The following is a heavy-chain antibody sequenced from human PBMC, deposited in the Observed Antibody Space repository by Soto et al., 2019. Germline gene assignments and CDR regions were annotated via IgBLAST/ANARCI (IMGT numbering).Heavy chain of an antibody. CDR3: TTDLGIAVAGTKKGGYYYYYMDV. CDR2: IKSKTDGGTT. D-gene: IGHD6-19*01. J-gene: IGHJ6*03. Sequence: PGGSLRLSCAASGFTFSNAWMSWVRQAPGKGLEWVGRIKSKTDGGTTDYAAPVKGRFTISRDDSKNTLYLQMNSLKTEDTAVYYCTTDLGIAVAGTKKGGYYYYYMDVRGKGTTVTVSS. V-gene: IGHV3-15*01. CDR1: GFTFSNAW.